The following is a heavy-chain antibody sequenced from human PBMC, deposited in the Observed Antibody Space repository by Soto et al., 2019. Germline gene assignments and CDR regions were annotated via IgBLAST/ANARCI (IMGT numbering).Heavy chain of an antibody. V-gene: IGHV1-46*01. J-gene: IGHJ4*02. Sequence: QVQLVQSGAEVKKPGASVKGSCKASGYTFTTYYMHWVRQAPGQGREWMGIIRPHGGRTSYAQKFQGRVTMTRDTSTSTVYMELSSLRSEDTAVYYCATRDPGHYWGQGTLGTVSS. CDR2: IRPHGGRT. CDR3: ATRDPGHY. CDR1: GYTFTTYY.